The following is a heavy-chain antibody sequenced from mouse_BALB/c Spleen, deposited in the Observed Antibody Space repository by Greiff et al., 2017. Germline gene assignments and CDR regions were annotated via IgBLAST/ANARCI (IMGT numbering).Heavy chain of an antibody. J-gene: IGHJ3*01. CDR3: ARSYGNFPWFAY. V-gene: IGHV3-2*02. CDR2: ISYSGST. CDR1: GYSITSDYA. D-gene: IGHD2-1*01. Sequence: EVQLQESGPGLVKPSQSLSLTCTVTGYSITSDYAWNWLRQFPGNKLEWMGYISYSGSTSYNPSLKSRISITRDTSKNQFFLQLNSVTTEDTATYYCARSYGNFPWFAYWGQGTLVTVSA.